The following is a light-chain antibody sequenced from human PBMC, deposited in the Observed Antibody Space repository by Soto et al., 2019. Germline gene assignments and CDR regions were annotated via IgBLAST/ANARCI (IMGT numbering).Light chain of an antibody. CDR3: QQSYSTPRT. V-gene: IGKV1-39*01. CDR2: ATS. J-gene: IGKJ1*01. Sequence: DIQMTQSPSSLSASVGDRVTITCRASQSISSYLNWYQQKPGKAPKLLIYATSSLQSGVTSRFSGSGSGTDFNLTIYSLQPEDCATYYCQQSYSTPRTFGQGTKVEIK. CDR1: QSISSY.